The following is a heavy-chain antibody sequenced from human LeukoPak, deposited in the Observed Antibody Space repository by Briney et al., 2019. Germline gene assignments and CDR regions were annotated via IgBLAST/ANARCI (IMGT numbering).Heavy chain of an antibody. CDR3: ARDSAVAGNAFDI. D-gene: IGHD6-19*01. J-gene: IGHJ3*02. V-gene: IGHV3-30-3*01. CDR1: GFTFSSYA. CDR2: ISYDGSNK. Sequence: PGGSLRLSCAASGFTFSSYAMHWVRQAPGKGLEWVAVISYDGSNKYYADSVKGRFTISRDNSKNTLYLQMNSLRAEDTAVYYCARDSAVAGNAFDIWGQGTMVTVSS.